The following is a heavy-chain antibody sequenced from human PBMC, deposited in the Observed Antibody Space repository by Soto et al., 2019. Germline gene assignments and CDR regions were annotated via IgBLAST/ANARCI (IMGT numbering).Heavy chain of an antibody. D-gene: IGHD3-22*01. J-gene: IGHJ4*02. CDR1: GYNFTRYA. V-gene: IGHV1-3*01. Sequence: QVHLVQSGAEVKKPGASVKVSCKASGYNFTRYAIHWVRQAPGQRLEWMGWINAGNGYTKFSQKFQGRVNITRDTSASTAYMELSSLRSEDTAVYYCARTLDYYDSSGFPVDYWGQGTLVTVSS. CDR2: INAGNGYT. CDR3: ARTLDYYDSSGFPVDY.